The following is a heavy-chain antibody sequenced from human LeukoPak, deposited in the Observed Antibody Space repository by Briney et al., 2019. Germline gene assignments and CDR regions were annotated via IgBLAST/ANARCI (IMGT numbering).Heavy chain of an antibody. J-gene: IGHJ6*02. Sequence: PGGSLRLSCAVSGFTFSSYGMHWVRQAPGKGLEWLADISYDGSNKYYADSVKGRFTISRDKSKNTLYLQMNSLRAEDTAVYYCAKDLLGGDSGSYYEVGELGMDVWGQGTTVTVSS. CDR1: GFTFSSYG. D-gene: IGHD1-26*01. CDR3: AKDLLGGDSGSYYEVGELGMDV. V-gene: IGHV3-30*18. CDR2: ISYDGSNK.